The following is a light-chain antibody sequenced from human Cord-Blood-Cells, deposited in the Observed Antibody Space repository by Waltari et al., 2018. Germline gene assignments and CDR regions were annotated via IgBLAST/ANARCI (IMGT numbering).Light chain of an antibody. CDR2: DAS. J-gene: IGKJ1*01. CDR1: QSISSW. V-gene: IGKV1-5*01. Sequence: DIQMTQPPSTLSVSVGDRVTITCRASQSISSWLAWYQQKPGKAPKLLIYDASSLESGVPSRFGGSGSGTEFTLTISSLQPDDFATYYCQQYNSLTWTFGQGTKVEIK. CDR3: QQYNSLTWT.